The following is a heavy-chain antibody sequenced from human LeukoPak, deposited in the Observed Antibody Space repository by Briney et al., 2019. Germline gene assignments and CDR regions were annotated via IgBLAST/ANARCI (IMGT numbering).Heavy chain of an antibody. V-gene: IGHV1-2*02. CDR3: ARGQYSNTHTSI. CDR1: GYTFTGYY. Sequence: ASMKVSCKSSGYTFTGYYMHWVRQAPGQGLEWMGWINPNSGDTNYAQKFQGRVTMTRDTSISTAYMELSRLTSDDTAVYYCARGQYSNTHTSIWGQGTLVTVSS. D-gene: IGHD5-12*01. CDR2: INPNSGDT. J-gene: IGHJ4*02.